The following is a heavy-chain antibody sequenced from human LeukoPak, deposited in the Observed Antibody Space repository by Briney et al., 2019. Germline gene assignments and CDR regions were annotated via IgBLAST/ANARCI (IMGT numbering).Heavy chain of an antibody. CDR1: GYTLTGYY. D-gene: IGHD1-26*01. CDR3: ARDAGTDAFDI. J-gene: IGHJ3*02. Sequence: GASVKVSCKASGYTLTGYYIHWVRQAPGQGLEWMGWINPNSGVTNYAQKFQGRVTLTRDTPISTAYMEMSRLRSEDTAVYYCARDAGTDAFDIWGQGTMVTVSS. V-gene: IGHV1-2*02. CDR2: INPNSGVT.